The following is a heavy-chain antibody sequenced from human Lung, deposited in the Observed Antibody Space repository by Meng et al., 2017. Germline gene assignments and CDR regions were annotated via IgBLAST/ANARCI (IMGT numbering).Heavy chain of an antibody. CDR3: ARGRVVVAATPSDY. CDR2: ISSSSA. V-gene: IGHV3-21*01. Sequence: EVQLVESGGGLVKPGGSLRLSCAASGLTFSSYSMNWVRQAPGKGLEWVSSISSSSAYEDSVKGRFTISRDNAKNSLYLQMNSLRAEDTAVYYCARGRVVVAATPSDYWGQGTLVTVSS. D-gene: IGHD2-15*01. CDR1: GLTFSSYS. J-gene: IGHJ4*02.